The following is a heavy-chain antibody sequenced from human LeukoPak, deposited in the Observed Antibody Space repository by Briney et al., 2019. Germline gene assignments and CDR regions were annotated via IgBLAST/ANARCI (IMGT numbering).Heavy chain of an antibody. Sequence: SETLSLTCAVSGYSISSGYYWGWIRQPPGKGLEWIGSIYHSGSTYYNPSLKSRVPISVDTSKNHFSLKLSSVTAADTAVYYCATSYYGSGSYYSLYFDYWGQGTLVTVSS. D-gene: IGHD3-10*01. V-gene: IGHV4-38-2*01. CDR2: IYHSGST. CDR1: GYSISSGYY. CDR3: ATSYYGSGSYYSLYFDY. J-gene: IGHJ4*02.